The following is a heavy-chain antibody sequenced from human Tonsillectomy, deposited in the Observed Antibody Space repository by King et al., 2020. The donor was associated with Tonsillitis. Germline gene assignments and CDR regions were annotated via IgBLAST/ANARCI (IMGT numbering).Heavy chain of an antibody. J-gene: IGHJ4*02. CDR3: ARVYDFWSGSPDYFDY. Sequence: LQLQESGPGLVKPSETLSLTCTVSGGSISSSSYYWGWIRQPPGKGLEWIGSIYYSGSTYYNPSLKSRVTISVDTSKNQFSLKLSSVTAADTAVYYCARVYDFWSGSPDYFDYWGQGTLVTVSS. D-gene: IGHD3-3*01. V-gene: IGHV4-39*07. CDR2: IYYSGST. CDR1: GGSISSSSYY.